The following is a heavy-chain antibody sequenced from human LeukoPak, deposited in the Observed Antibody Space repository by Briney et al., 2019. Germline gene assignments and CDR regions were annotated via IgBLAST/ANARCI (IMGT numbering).Heavy chain of an antibody. CDR3: ARIPSTIVVVPAGDYFDY. Sequence: GGSLRLSCAASGFTFSSYAMSWVRQAPGKGLEWVSVIRGSGGSTYYADSVKGRFTISRDNSKNTLYLQMNSLRADDTAVYYCARIPSTIVVVPAGDYFDYWGQGTLVTVSS. J-gene: IGHJ4*02. CDR1: GFTFSSYA. D-gene: IGHD2-2*01. CDR2: IRGSGGST. V-gene: IGHV3-23*01.